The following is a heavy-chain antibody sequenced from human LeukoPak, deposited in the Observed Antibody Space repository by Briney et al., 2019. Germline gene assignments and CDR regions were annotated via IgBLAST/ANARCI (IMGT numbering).Heavy chain of an antibody. J-gene: IGHJ4*02. CDR1: GYSFSNDW. D-gene: IGHD2-15*01. V-gene: IGHV5-51*01. CDR2: IYPGDSDT. Sequence: GESLQISCKGSGYSFSNDWIGWVRQMPVKGLKWMGIIYPGDSDTRYSPSLQGQVTISADKSISTAYLQWSSLGASDTAVYYCARRGCNGGSCYAYWGQGTLVTVSS. CDR3: ARRGCNGGSCYAY.